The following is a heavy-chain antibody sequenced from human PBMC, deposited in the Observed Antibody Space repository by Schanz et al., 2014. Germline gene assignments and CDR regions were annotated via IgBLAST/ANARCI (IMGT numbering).Heavy chain of an antibody. J-gene: IGHJ4*02. CDR3: AGAFDSSGYYFDY. D-gene: IGHD3-22*01. V-gene: IGHV1-46*03. CDR2: INPSGGST. Sequence: QVQLVQSGAEVKQPGASVKVSCKASGYTFTGHYLHWVRQAPGQGLEWMGMINPSGGSTTYAQKFQGRVTMTRDTSTSTVYMELSSLRSEDTAVYYCAGAFDSSGYYFDYWGQGTLVTVSS. CDR1: GYTFTGHY.